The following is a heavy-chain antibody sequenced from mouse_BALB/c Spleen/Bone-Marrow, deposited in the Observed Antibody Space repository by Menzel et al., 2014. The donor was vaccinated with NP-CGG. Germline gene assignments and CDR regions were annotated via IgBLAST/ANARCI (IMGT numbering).Heavy chain of an antibody. CDR3: AREVYGSWFAY. Sequence: VPLLASLFSFARFVASVKMSCKASGYTLAYYTVHWVKQRPGQGLEWIGYINPSSGYTNYNQKFKDKATLTTDKSSSTAYMQLSSLTSEDSAVYYCAREVYGSWFAYWGQGTLVTVSA. CDR1: GYTLAYYT. CDR2: INPSSGYT. J-gene: IGHJ3*01. D-gene: IGHD2-2*01. V-gene: IGHV1-4*01.